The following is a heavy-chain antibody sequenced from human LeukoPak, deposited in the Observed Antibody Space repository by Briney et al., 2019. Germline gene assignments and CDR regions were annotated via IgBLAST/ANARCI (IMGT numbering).Heavy chain of an antibody. Sequence: SETLSLTCTVSGGSISSSSYYWGWIRQPPGKGLEWIGSIYYSGSTYYNPSLKSRVTISVDTSKNQFSLKLSSVTAADTAVYYCAGIVGATAQNRIDYWGQGALVTVSS. J-gene: IGHJ4*02. V-gene: IGHV4-39*07. CDR3: AGIVGATAQNRIDY. CDR2: IYYSGST. CDR1: GGSISSSSYY. D-gene: IGHD1-26*01.